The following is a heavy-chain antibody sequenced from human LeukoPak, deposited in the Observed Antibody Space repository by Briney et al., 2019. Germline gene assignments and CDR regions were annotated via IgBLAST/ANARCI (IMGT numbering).Heavy chain of an antibody. Sequence: ASVKVSCKASGGTFSSYAISWVRQAPGQGLEWMGGIIPIFGTANYAQKFQGRVTITADKSTSTAYMELSSLRSEDTAVYYCARDPGYSYGYRHLDVWGKGTTVTVSS. J-gene: IGHJ6*04. CDR1: GGTFSSYA. CDR3: ARDPGYSYGYRHLDV. V-gene: IGHV1-69*06. CDR2: IIPIFGTA. D-gene: IGHD5-18*01.